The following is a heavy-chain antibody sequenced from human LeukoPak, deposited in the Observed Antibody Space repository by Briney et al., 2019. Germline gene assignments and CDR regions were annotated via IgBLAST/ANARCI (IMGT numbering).Heavy chain of an antibody. CDR3: ARALPMVRGVMGWFDP. CDR1: GFTFSSYG. CDR2: IRYDGSNK. D-gene: IGHD3-10*01. V-gene: IGHV3-30*02. Sequence: GGSLRLSCAASGFTFSSYGMHWVRQAPGKGLEWVAFIRYDGSNKYYADSVKGRFTISRDNSKNTLYLQMGSLRAEDMAVYYCARALPMVRGVMGWFDPWGQGTLVSVSS. J-gene: IGHJ5*02.